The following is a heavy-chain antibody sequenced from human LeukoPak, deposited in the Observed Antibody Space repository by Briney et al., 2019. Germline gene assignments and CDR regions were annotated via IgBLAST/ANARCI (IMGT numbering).Heavy chain of an antibody. V-gene: IGHV4-34*01. CDR1: GGSFSGYY. CDR2: INHSGST. CDR3: ARGCYYGSGSYYFDY. D-gene: IGHD3-10*01. Sequence: SETLSLTCAVYGGSFSGYYWSWIRQPPGKGLEWIGEINHSGSTNYNPSLKSRVTISVDTSKNQFSLKLSSVTAGDTAVYYCARGCYYGSGSYYFDYWGQGTLVTVSS. J-gene: IGHJ4*02.